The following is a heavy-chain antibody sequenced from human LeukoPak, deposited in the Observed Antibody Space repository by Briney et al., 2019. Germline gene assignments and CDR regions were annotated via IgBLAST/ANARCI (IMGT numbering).Heavy chain of an antibody. CDR2: IYHSGST. Sequence: PSETLSLTCTVSGGSISSGGYYWSWIRQPPGKGLEWIGYIYHSGSTYYNPSLKSRVTISVDRSKNQFSLKLSSVTAADTAVYYCASCQDPHSGSYFRFDPWGQGTLVTVSS. CDR3: ASCQDPHSGSYFRFDP. CDR1: GGSISSGGYY. D-gene: IGHD1-26*01. V-gene: IGHV4-30-2*01. J-gene: IGHJ5*02.